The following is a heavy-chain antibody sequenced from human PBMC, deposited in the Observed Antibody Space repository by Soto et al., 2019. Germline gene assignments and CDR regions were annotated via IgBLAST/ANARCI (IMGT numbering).Heavy chain of an antibody. J-gene: IGHJ5*02. CDR1: GLTVSSNY. V-gene: IGHV3-53*01. CDR3: ARGSWLDP. CDR2: IYSGGNT. Sequence: GGSLRLSCAASGLTVSSNYITWIRQAPGKGLEWVSIIYSGGNTYYAESVKGRFSISRDNSQNTVYLQLNSLRADDSAVYYCARGSWLDPWGQGTLVTVSS.